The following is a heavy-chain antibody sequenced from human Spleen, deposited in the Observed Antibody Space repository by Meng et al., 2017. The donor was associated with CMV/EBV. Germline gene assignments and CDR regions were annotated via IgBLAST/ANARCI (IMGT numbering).Heavy chain of an antibody. D-gene: IGHD4-11*01. CDR3: AKPLSTVTTDGTMDV. V-gene: IGHV3-33*06. CDR1: GFTFSRYG. J-gene: IGHJ6*02. CDR2: IWYDGSNK. Sequence: GESLKISCAASGFTFSRYGIHWVRQAPGKGLEWVAVIWYDGSNKYYADSVKRRFTISRDNSKNTLYLQMNSLRAEDTAVYYCAKPLSTVTTDGTMDVWGQGTTVTVSS.